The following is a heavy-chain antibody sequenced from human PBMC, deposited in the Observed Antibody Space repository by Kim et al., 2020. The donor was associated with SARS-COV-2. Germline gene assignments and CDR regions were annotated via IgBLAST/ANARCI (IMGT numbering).Heavy chain of an antibody. CDR1: GFTFISYA. Sequence: GGSLRLSCAASGFTFISYAMSWVRQAPGKGLEWVSAISGSGGSTYYADSVKGRFTISRDNSKNTLYLQMNSLRAEDTAVYYCAKDGCRVVVAATCGMDVWGQGTTVTVSS. J-gene: IGHJ6*02. D-gene: IGHD2-15*01. CDR2: ISGSGGST. V-gene: IGHV3-23*01. CDR3: AKDGCRVVVAATCGMDV.